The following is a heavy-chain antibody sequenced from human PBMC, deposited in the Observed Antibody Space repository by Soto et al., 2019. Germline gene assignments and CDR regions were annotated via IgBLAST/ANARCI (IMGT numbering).Heavy chain of an antibody. J-gene: IGHJ6*02. Sequence: PSETLSLTCAVSGGSISSSNWRSWFRQPPGKGLEWIGEIYHSGSTNYNPSLKSRVTISVDKSKNQFSLKLSSVTAADTAVYYCARDGGKRNYYGMDVWGQGTTVTVSS. CDR2: IYHSGST. CDR3: ARDGGKRNYYGMDV. CDR1: GGSISSSNW. V-gene: IGHV4-4*02. D-gene: IGHD2-15*01.